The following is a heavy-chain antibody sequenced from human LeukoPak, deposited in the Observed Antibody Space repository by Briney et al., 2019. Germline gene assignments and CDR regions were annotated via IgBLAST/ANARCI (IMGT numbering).Heavy chain of an antibody. D-gene: IGHD6-19*01. CDR3: TTYSSGSCPI. Sequence: RPGGSLTLSCAVSGITFSNAWMTWVSQPPGGRRVEVVRIDRSSNGETTDYSPPVKGRFTMSRDDSKNTLYLQMNSLKTEDTAVYYCTTYSSGSCPIWGQGTLVTVSS. CDR1: GITFSNAW. J-gene: IGHJ4*02. V-gene: IGHV3-15*04. CDR2: IDRSSNGETT.